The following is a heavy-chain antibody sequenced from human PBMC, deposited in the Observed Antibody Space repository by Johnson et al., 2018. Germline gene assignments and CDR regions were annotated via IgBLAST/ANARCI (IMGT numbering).Heavy chain of an antibody. J-gene: IGHJ1*01. CDR3: ARVVRGTYYAGSFKH. CDR2: IKQDGSEK. CDR1: GFTFSSYW. D-gene: IGHD3-10*01. V-gene: IGHV3-7*03. Sequence: VQLVESGGGLVQPGGSLRLSCAASGFTFSSYWMSWVRQAPGKGLEWVANIKQDGSEKYYVDSVKGRFTISRDNSKNTLYLQMNSLRAEATAVYSRARVVRGTYYAGSFKHWGLGTLVTVSS.